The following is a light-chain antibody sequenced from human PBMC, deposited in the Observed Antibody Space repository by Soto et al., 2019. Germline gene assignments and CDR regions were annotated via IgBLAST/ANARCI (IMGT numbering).Light chain of an antibody. CDR1: SSDSGGYNF. J-gene: IGLJ3*02. CDR2: DVN. CDR3: CSYAGSFTYWV. V-gene: IGLV2-11*01. Sequence: QSALTQPRSVSGSPGQSVTMSCTGTSSDSGGYNFVSWYQHHPGKAPKVVIYDVNQRPSGVPDRFSGSKSGNTASLTISGLQTEDEADYYCCSYAGSFTYWVFGGGTKLTVL.